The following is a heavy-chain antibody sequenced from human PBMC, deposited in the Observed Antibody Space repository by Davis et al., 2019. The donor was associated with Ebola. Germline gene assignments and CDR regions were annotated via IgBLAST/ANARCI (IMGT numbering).Heavy chain of an antibody. J-gene: IGHJ6*02. CDR1: GFTVSSNH. CDR2: IYDQST. CDR3: AKSLERYRFYQGMDV. D-gene: IGHD3-16*02. V-gene: IGHV3-53*01. Sequence: GESLKISCAASGFTVSSNHMSWVRQAPGKGLEWVSVIYDQSTAYADSVKGRFTISRDNSKNTLFLQLNSLRVDDSAVYYCAKSLERYRFYQGMDVWGQGTTVTVSS.